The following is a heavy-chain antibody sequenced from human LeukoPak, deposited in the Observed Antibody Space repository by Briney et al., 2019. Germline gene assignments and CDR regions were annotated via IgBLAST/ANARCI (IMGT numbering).Heavy chain of an antibody. J-gene: IGHJ6*03. CDR1: GFTFGDYA. CDR3: TRGLDTAMAYCYYYMDV. Sequence: PGRSLRLSCTAPGFTFGDYAMSWARQAPGKGLEWVGFIRSKAYGGTTEYAASVKGRFTISRDDSKSIAYLQMNSLKTEDTAVYYCTRGLDTAMAYCYYYMDVWGRGTTVTVSS. V-gene: IGHV3-49*04. CDR2: IRSKAYGGTT. D-gene: IGHD5-18*01.